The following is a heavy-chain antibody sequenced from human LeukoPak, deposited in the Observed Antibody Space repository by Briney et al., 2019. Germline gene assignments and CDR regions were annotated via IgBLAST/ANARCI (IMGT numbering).Heavy chain of an antibody. D-gene: IGHD3-10*01. CDR1: GFTFSSYW. CDR3: ARDAESASGVFDY. Sequence: GGSLRLSCAASGFTFSSYWMSWVRQAPGKALEWVANIKQDGSEKYYVDSVKGRFTISRDNAKNSLYLQMNSLRAEDTAVYYCARDAESASGVFDYWGQGTLVTVSS. V-gene: IGHV3-7*03. J-gene: IGHJ4*02. CDR2: IKQDGSEK.